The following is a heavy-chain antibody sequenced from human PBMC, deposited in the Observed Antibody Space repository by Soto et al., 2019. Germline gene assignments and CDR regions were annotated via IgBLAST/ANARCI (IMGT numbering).Heavy chain of an antibody. J-gene: IGHJ4*02. V-gene: IGHV3-23*01. CDR3: AKFIIVATIYDY. CDR2: ISGSGGST. D-gene: IGHD5-12*01. Sequence: GGSLRLSCAASGFTFSSYAMSWVRQAPGKGLEWVSAISGSGGSTYYADSVKGRFTISRDNSKNTLYLQMSSLRAEDTAVYYCAKFIIVATIYDYWGQGTLVTVSS. CDR1: GFTFSSYA.